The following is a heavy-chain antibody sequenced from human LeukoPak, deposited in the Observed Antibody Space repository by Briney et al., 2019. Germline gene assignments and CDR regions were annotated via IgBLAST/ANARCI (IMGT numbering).Heavy chain of an antibody. D-gene: IGHD7-27*01. CDR3: ARGPRNWGFDY. CDR2: MSPVSGNT. Sequence: ASVKVSCKASKYTFTSYDINWVRQATGQGLAWMGWMSPVSGNTGYAQNFQGRFTMTRDTAISTAYMELSSLRSEDTAVYYCARGPRNWGFDYWGQGTLVTVSS. CDR1: KYTFTSYD. V-gene: IGHV1-8*01. J-gene: IGHJ4*02.